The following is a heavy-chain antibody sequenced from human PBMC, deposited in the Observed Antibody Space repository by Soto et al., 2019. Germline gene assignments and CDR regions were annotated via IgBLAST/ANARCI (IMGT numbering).Heavy chain of an antibody. CDR2: IIPIFGTA. CDR3: AREVDYRSGMAV. D-gene: IGHD4-4*01. CDR1: GGTFSSYA. Sequence: QVQLVQSGAAVKKPGSSVKVSCKASGGTFSSYAISWVRQSPGQGLEWMGGIIPIFGTANYAQKFQGRVTITADEATSTAYMELSSLRSEDTAVYYCAREVDYRSGMAVWGQGTTVTVSS. J-gene: IGHJ6*02. V-gene: IGHV1-69*01.